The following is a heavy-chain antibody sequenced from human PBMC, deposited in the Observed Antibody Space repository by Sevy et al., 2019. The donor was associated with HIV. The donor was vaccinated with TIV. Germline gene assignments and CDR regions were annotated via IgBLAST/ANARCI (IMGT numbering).Heavy chain of an antibody. V-gene: IGHV3-23*01. CDR3: AKESPGYNYDSSGSLDY. CDR1: GFTFSSYA. J-gene: IGHJ4*02. D-gene: IGHD3-22*01. CDR2: ISGSGGST. Sequence: GVSLRLSCAASGFTFSSYAMSWVRQAPGKGLEWVSAISGSGGSTYYADSVKGRFTISRDNSKKTLYLQMNSLRAEDTAVYYCAKESPGYNYDSSGSLDYWGQGTLVTVSS.